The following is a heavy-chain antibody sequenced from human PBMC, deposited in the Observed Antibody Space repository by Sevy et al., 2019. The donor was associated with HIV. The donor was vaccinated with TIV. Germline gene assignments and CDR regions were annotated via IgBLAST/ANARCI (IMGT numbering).Heavy chain of an antibody. J-gene: IGHJ4*02. D-gene: IGHD7-27*01. Sequence: SDTLSLTCTVSGGSISSGGYYWSWIRQHPGKGLEWIGYIYYSGSTYYNPSLKSRVTISVDTSKNQFSLKLSSVTAADTAVYYCARALTGGEDYFDYWGQGTLVTVSS. V-gene: IGHV4-31*03. CDR2: IYYSGST. CDR3: ARALTGGEDYFDY. CDR1: GGSISSGGYY.